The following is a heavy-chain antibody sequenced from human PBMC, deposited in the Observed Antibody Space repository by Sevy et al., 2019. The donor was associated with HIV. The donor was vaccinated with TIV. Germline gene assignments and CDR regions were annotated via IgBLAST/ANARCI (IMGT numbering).Heavy chain of an antibody. Sequence: GGSLRLSCVASGFIFSNYDMNWVRQAPGKGLEWVSGISWNSGSIGYADSVKGRFTISRDNAKNSLYLQMNSLRAEDTALYYCAKEGNVGVARSYYFDYWGQGTLVTVSS. V-gene: IGHV3-9*01. D-gene: IGHD6-19*01. J-gene: IGHJ4*02. CDR1: GFIFSNYD. CDR3: AKEGNVGVARSYYFDY. CDR2: ISWNSGSI.